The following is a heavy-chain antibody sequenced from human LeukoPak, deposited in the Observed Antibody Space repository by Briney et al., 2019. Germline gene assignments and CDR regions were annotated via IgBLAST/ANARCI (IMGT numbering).Heavy chain of an antibody. CDR1: GGSFSGYY. CDR2: INRSGGT. D-gene: IGHD3-22*01. CDR3: AREDYYDSSGYYLVY. V-gene: IGHV4-34*01. J-gene: IGHJ4*02. Sequence: PSETLSLTCAVYGGSFSGYYWSWIRQPPGKGLEWIGEINRSGGTDYNPSLKSRVAISVDTSKSQFSLRLSSVTAADTAVYYCAREDYYDSSGYYLVYWGQGTLVTVSS.